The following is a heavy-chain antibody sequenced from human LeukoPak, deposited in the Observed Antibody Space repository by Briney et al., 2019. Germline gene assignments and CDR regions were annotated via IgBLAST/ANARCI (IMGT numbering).Heavy chain of an antibody. CDR2: IRGSDGST. J-gene: IGHJ4*02. V-gene: IGHV3-23*01. Sequence: GESLRLSCAASGFTFSTYALSWVRQAPGKGLEWVSSIRGSDGSTYYADSVKGRFAISRDNSKNTLYLQMNSLRAEDTAVYYCAKDVYGDYGGLDYWGQGTLVTVSS. CDR1: GFTFSTYA. D-gene: IGHD4-17*01. CDR3: AKDVYGDYGGLDY.